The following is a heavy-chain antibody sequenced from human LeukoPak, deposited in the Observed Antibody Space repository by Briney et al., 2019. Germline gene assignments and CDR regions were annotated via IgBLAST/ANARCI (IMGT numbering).Heavy chain of an antibody. CDR2: MNPNSGNT. D-gene: IGHD3-9*01. CDR1: GYTFTSYD. CDR3: ARENYDILTGYNAFDI. Sequence: GASAKVSCKASGYTFTSYDINWVRQATGQGLEWMGWMNPNSGNTGYAQKFQGRVTMTRNTSISTAYMELSSLRSEDTAVYYCARENYDILTGYNAFDIWGQGTMVTVSS. J-gene: IGHJ3*02. V-gene: IGHV1-8*01.